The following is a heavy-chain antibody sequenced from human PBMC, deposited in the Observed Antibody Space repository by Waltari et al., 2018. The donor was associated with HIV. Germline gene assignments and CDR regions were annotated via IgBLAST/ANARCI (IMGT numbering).Heavy chain of an antibody. J-gene: IGHJ4*02. Sequence: QVQLVQSGAEVKKPGASVKVSCKASGYTFATYGITWVRQAPGHGLEWVGWVSAYSGNTNYAQKFQGRVTMTTDTSTTTAYMELRSLRSDDTAVYYCARASGGDPRDGYMGYWGQGSLVTVSS. D-gene: IGHD2-21*01. CDR1: GYTFATYG. CDR3: ARASGGDPRDGYMGY. CDR2: VSAYSGNT. V-gene: IGHV1-18*01.